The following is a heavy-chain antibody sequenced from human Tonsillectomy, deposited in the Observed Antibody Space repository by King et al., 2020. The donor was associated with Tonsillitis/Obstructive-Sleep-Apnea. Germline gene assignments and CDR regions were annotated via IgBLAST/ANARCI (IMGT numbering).Heavy chain of an antibody. J-gene: IGHJ5*02. CDR1: GGSISSYY. D-gene: IGHD5-12*01. CDR3: ARDQGGSGYDWNNWFDP. CDR2: IYYSGST. Sequence: VQLQESGPGLVKPSETLSLTCTVSGGSISSYYWSWIRQPPGKGLEWIGYIYYSGSTNYNPSLKSRVTISVDTSKNQFSLKLSSVTAADTAVYYCARDQGGSGYDWNNWFDPWGQGTLVTVSS. V-gene: IGHV4-59*01.